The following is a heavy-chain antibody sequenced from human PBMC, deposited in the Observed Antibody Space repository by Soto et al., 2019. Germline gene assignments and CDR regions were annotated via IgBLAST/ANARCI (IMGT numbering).Heavy chain of an antibody. CDR3: ARGTDYLSPGVFDY. CDR2: IIPLFGTA. D-gene: IGHD4-17*01. V-gene: IGHV1-69*01. J-gene: IGHJ4*02. CDR1: GGTFSSYA. Sequence: QVQLVQSGAEVKKPGSSVKFSCKASGGTFSSYAISWVRQAPGQGLEWMGGIIPLFGTANYAQKFQGRVTITADESTSTAYMELSSLRSEDTAVYYCARGTDYLSPGVFDYWGQGTLVTVSS.